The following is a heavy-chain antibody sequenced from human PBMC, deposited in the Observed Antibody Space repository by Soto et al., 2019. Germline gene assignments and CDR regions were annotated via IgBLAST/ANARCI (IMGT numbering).Heavy chain of an antibody. J-gene: IGHJ6*02. D-gene: IGHD6-19*01. V-gene: IGHV3-30*18. Sequence: QVQLVESGGGVVQPGRSLRLSCAASGFTFSSYGMHWVRQAPGKGLEWVAVISYDGSNKYYADSVKGRFTIARDNSKNTLCLHMSSLRAEDTAVYYCVKDGSSGWPYYYGLDVWGQGTSVTVSS. CDR1: GFTFSSYG. CDR2: ISYDGSNK. CDR3: VKDGSSGWPYYYGLDV.